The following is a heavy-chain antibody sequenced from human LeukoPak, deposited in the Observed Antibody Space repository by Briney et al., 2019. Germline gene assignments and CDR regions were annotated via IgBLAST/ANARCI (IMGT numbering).Heavy chain of an antibody. D-gene: IGHD1-26*01. CDR3: ARLSGRVGATLPTEFDY. CDR2: NNYSGST. Sequence: SETLPLTCTVSGVSISSSTYYWGWIRQPPGKGLEWIVSNNYSGSTYYTPSLKSRVTIPVDTSKNQFSLKLSSVTAADTAVYYCARLSGRVGATLPTEFDYWGQGTLVTVSS. J-gene: IGHJ4*02. CDR1: GVSISSSTYY. V-gene: IGHV4-39*01.